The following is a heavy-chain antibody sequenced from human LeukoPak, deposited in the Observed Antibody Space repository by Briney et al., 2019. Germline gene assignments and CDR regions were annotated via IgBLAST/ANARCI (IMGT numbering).Heavy chain of an antibody. Sequence: ASVKVSCKASGYTFTNYGITWVRQAPGQGLEWMGWISAYNGNTNYARKLQGRVTMTTDTSTSTAYMELRSLRSDDTAVYYCARGADYSNYLGPPFDYWGQGTLVTVSS. CDR1: GYTFTNYG. D-gene: IGHD4-11*01. CDR3: ARGADYSNYLGPPFDY. CDR2: ISAYNGNT. J-gene: IGHJ4*02. V-gene: IGHV1-18*01.